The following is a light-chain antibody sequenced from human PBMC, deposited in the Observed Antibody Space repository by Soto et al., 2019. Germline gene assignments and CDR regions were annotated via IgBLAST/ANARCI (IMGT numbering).Light chain of an antibody. Sequence: DVHMTQSPASLSASGVDIGALSFRASQTVTSYLNWYQQKPGKAPKLLIYAASTLQSGVPSRFSGSGSGTEFTLTIISLQPEDFATYYCQQSYRFPKTFGRGTKVDIK. CDR3: QQSYRFPKT. J-gene: IGKJ1*01. CDR1: QTVTSY. CDR2: AAS. V-gene: IGKV1-39*01.